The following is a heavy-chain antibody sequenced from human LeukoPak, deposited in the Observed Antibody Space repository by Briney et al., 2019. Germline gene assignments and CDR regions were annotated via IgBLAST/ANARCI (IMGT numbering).Heavy chain of an antibody. CDR3: ARVPGRGYSMYYFDY. J-gene: IGHJ4*02. D-gene: IGHD5-18*01. V-gene: IGHV3-20*04. CDR1: GLTFDDYG. CDR2: INWNGGST. Sequence: GGSLRLSCAASGLTFDDYGMSWVRQAPGKGLEWVSGINWNGGSTGYADSVKGRFTISRDNAKNSLYLQMNSLRAEDTALYYCARVPGRGYSMYYFDYWGQGTLVTVSS.